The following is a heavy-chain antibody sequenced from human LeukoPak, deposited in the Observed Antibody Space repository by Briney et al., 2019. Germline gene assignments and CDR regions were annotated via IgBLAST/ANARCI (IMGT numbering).Heavy chain of an antibody. CDR2: ISSNGGST. V-gene: IGHV3-64*01. D-gene: IGHD4-17*01. J-gene: IGHJ4*02. CDR3: ARVYGDYTVGYFDY. CDR1: GFTFSSYA. Sequence: PGVSLRLSCAASGFTFSSYAMHWVRQAQGKGLEYVSAISSNGGSTYYANSVKGRFTISRDNSKNTLYLQMGSLRAEDMAVYYCARVYGDYTVGYFDYWGQGTLVTVSS.